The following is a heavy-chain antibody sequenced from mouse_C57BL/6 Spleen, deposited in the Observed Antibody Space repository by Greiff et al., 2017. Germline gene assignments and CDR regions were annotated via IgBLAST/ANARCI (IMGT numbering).Heavy chain of an antibody. V-gene: IGHV1-18*01. J-gene: IGHJ3*01. Sequence: VQLQQSGPELVKPGASVKIPCKASGYTFTDYNMDWVKQSHGKSLEWIGDINPNNGGTIYNQKFKGKATLTVDKSSSTAYMELRSLTSEDTAVYYCARRRDSSGYYGFAYWGQGTLVTVSA. CDR3: ARRRDSSGYYGFAY. D-gene: IGHD3-2*02. CDR1: GYTFTDYN. CDR2: INPNNGGT.